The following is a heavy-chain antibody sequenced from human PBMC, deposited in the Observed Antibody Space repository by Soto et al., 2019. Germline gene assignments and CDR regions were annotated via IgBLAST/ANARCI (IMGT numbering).Heavy chain of an antibody. J-gene: IGHJ3*02. CDR2: ISGSGGST. CDR3: AKRIAVTDAFDI. Sequence: GGSLRLSCAASGFTFSSYAMSWVCKDPGKGLEWVSAISGSGGSTYYADSVKGRFTISRDNSKNTLYLHMNSLRAEDTAVYYCAKRIAVTDAFDIWGQGTMVTVSS. D-gene: IGHD6-19*01. V-gene: IGHV3-23*01. CDR1: GFTFSSYA.